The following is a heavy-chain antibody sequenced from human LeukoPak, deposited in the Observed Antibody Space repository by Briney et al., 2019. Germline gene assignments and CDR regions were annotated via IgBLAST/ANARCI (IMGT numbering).Heavy chain of an antibody. CDR3: ARQGSIWWYAWYFDL. CDR2: IYYSGST. V-gene: IGHV4-39*01. CDR1: GGSISSSKKY. J-gene: IGHJ2*01. Sequence: NPSETLSLTCNVSGGSISSSKKYWGWIRQPPGKGLEWIGSIYYSGSTYYNPSLKSRVTTSVDTSKNQFSLKLSSVTAADTAVYYCARQGSIWWYAWYFDLWGRGTLVTVSS. D-gene: IGHD2-15*01.